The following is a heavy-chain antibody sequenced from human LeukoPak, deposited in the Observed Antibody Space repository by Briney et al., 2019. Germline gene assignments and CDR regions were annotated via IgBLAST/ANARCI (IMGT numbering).Heavy chain of an antibody. V-gene: IGHV1-69*05. CDR1: GGTFSSYA. CDR3: ARDRTYGDYPGMGY. Sequence: SVKVSCKASGGTFSSYAISWVRQAPGQGLEWMGGIIPIFGTANYAQKFQGRVTITTDESTSTAYMELSSLRSEDTAVYYCARDRTYGDYPGMGYWGQGTLVTVSS. CDR2: IIPIFGTA. D-gene: IGHD4-17*01. J-gene: IGHJ4*02.